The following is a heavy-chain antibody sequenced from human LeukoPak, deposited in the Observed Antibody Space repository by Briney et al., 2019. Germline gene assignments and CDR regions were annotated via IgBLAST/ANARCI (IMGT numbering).Heavy chain of an antibody. D-gene: IGHD1-26*01. J-gene: IGHJ4*02. Sequence: PSETLSLTCTVSGGSISSSSYYWGWVRQPPGTGVEWIGNIYYSGGTYYNPSLKSRVTISVDTSNNHFSLKLSSVTAADTAVYYCARYSGNPTAFDYWGQGTLVTVSS. CDR2: IYYSGGT. V-gene: IGHV4-39*02. CDR3: ARYSGNPTAFDY. CDR1: GGSISSSSYY.